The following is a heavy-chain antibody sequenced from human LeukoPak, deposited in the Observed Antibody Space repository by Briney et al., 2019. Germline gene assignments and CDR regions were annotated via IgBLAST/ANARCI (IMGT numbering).Heavy chain of an antibody. V-gene: IGHV1-2*02. Sequence: ASVKVSCKASGYTFTAYYIHWVRQAPGQGLEWMGWINPNSGATNYAQKFQGRVTMTRDTSTSAVYMELSSLRSEDTAVYYCASSSYYGSGTAGWYWGQGTLVTVSS. CDR3: ASSSYYGSGTAGWY. CDR2: INPNSGAT. J-gene: IGHJ4*02. CDR1: GYTFTAYY. D-gene: IGHD3-10*01.